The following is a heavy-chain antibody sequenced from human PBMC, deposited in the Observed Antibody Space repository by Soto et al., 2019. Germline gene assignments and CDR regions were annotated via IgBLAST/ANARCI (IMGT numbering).Heavy chain of an antibody. Sequence: SDTLSLTCAVYGGSFSGYYWSWFRQPPGKGLEWIGEINHSGSTNYNPSLKSRVTISVDTSKNQFSLKLSSVTAADTAVYYCARENVLRFLEWLDYWGQGTLVT. V-gene: IGHV4-34*01. CDR2: INHSGST. D-gene: IGHD3-3*01. CDR1: GGSFSGYY. CDR3: ARENVLRFLEWLDY. J-gene: IGHJ4*02.